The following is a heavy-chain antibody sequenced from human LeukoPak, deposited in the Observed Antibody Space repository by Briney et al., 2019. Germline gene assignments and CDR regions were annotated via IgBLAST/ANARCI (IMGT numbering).Heavy chain of an antibody. V-gene: IGHV3-9*01. J-gene: IGHJ6*02. D-gene: IGHD3-10*01. CDR1: GFTFDDHA. CDR2: IGWNSART. Sequence: GGSLRLSCAASGFTFDDHAMHWVRQTPGKGLEWVSGIGWNSARTGYADSVRGRFTISRDNAKNSLYLQMNSLRAEDTALYYCGKDISAGGMDVWGQGTTVTVSS. CDR3: GKDISAGGMDV.